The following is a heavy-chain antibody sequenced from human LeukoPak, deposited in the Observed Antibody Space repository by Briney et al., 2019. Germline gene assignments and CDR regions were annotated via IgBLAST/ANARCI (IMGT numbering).Heavy chain of an antibody. Sequence: ASVKVSCKASGYIFTGYYMHWVRQAPGQGLEWMGWINPNSGDTNYAQKFQGRVTMTRDTSISTAYMELSRLRSDDTAVYYCAREGTTMVRGSWFDPWGQGTLVTVSS. J-gene: IGHJ5*02. CDR2: INPNSGDT. CDR1: GYIFTGYY. V-gene: IGHV1-2*02. CDR3: AREGTTMVRGSWFDP. D-gene: IGHD3-10*01.